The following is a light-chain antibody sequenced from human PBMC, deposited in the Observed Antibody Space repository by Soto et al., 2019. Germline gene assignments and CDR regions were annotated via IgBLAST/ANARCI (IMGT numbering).Light chain of an antibody. V-gene: IGKV3-15*01. CDR1: QSVSSN. Sequence: EIVMTQSPATPSVSQGERATLSCRASQSVSSNSAWYQQKPGQAPRLLIYGASTRATGIPARFSGSGSGTEFTLTISSLQSEDVAVYYCQQYNNWPLTFGGGTKVDIK. CDR3: QQYNNWPLT. CDR2: GAS. J-gene: IGKJ4*01.